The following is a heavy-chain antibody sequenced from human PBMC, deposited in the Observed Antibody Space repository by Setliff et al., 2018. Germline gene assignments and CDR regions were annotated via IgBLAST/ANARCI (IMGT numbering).Heavy chain of an antibody. CDR2: IYWDDDK. D-gene: IGHD3-3*01. CDR3: ARCITIFGVVIPNAFDY. Sequence: SGPTLVNPTQTLTLTCTFSGFSLSTSGVGVGWIRQPPGKALEWLALIYWDDDKRYSPSLKSRLTITKDTAKNQVVLTMTNMDPVDTATYYCARCITIFGVVIPNAFDYWGQGTLVTVSS. V-gene: IGHV2-5*02. CDR1: GFSLSTSGVG. J-gene: IGHJ4*02.